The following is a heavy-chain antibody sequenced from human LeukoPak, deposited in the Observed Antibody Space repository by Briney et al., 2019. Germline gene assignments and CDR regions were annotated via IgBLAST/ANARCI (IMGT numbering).Heavy chain of an antibody. J-gene: IGHJ3*02. V-gene: IGHV3-74*01. CDR1: GFTFSSYW. D-gene: IGHD4-17*01. CDR2: INSDGSSS. Sequence: GGSLRLSCAVSGFTFSSYWMYWVRQAPGKGLVWVSGINSDGSSSSYADSVEGRFTISSDNAKNTLYLQMNSLRVEDTAVYYCARGDYGEKGGAFDIWGQGTMVTVSS. CDR3: ARGDYGEKGGAFDI.